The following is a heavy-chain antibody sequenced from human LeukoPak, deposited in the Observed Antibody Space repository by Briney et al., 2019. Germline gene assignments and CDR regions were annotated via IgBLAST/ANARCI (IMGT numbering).Heavy chain of an antibody. CDR3: AKKYGVHLRHNDAFDI. CDR2: IKQDGSEK. D-gene: IGHD2-2*01. Sequence: QPGGSLRLSCAASGFTFSSYWMSWVRQAPGKGLEWVANIKQDGSEKYYVDSVKGRFTISRDNSKNTLYLQMNSLRAEDTAVYYCAKKYGVHLRHNDAFDIWGQGTMVTVSS. J-gene: IGHJ3*02. CDR1: GFTFSSYW. V-gene: IGHV3-7*01.